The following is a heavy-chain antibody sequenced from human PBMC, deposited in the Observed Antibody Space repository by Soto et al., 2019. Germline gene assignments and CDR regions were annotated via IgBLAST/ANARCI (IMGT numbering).Heavy chain of an antibody. J-gene: IGHJ1*01. CDR1: GFTFQSYG. CDR3: ARDCRDNNY. V-gene: IGHV3-30*03. CDR2: ISYDGSNE. D-gene: IGHD2-21*01. Sequence: QVQLVESGGGVVQPGRSLRLSCAASGFTFQSYGMHWVRQAQGKGLEWAALISYDGSNEYYADSVRGRFTVSRDNSKNALYLQMNSRRVEDTAVYYCARDCRDNNYWGQGTLVTVSS.